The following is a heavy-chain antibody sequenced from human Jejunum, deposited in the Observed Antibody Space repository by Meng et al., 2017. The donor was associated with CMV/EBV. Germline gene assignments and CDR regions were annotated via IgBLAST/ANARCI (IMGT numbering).Heavy chain of an antibody. CDR2: IYHSGRT. J-gene: IGHJ4*02. D-gene: IGHD4-17*01. Sequence: RAWGIAVGNRCNTLSLACDFAGVSIRNDQWWSWVRQAQGKGLEWIGEIYHSGRTNYNPSVKSRVSMSVDKSQNHFSLRLSSVTAADTAVYYCTTLYGDSISWGQGTLVTVSS. CDR1: GVSIRNDQW. CDR3: TTLYGDSIS. V-gene: IGHV4-4*02.